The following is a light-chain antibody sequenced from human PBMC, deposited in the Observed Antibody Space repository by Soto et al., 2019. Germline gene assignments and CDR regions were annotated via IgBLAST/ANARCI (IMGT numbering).Light chain of an antibody. V-gene: IGLV1-40*01. CDR2: DNI. J-gene: IGLJ3*02. CDR3: QSLDSTLSASLL. CDR1: STNIGAGYD. Sequence: QSVLTQPPSVSGAPGQRVTISCTGSSTNIGAGYDVQWYQQLPGTAPKLLIYDNINRPSGVPDRFSGSKSGTSASLAITGLQAEDEADYYCQSLDSTLSASLLFGGGTKLTVL.